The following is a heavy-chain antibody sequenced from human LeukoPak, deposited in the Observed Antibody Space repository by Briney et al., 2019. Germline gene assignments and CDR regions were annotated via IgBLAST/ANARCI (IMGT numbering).Heavy chain of an antibody. CDR2: ISGSGGST. D-gene: IGHD6-13*01. CDR3: AKDWERSSSWFCYYYYMDV. Sequence: GGSLRLSCAASGFTFSSYGLSWVRQAPGKGLEWVSAISGSGGSTYYADSVKGRFTISRDNSKNTLYLQMNSLRAEDTAVYYCAKDWERSSSWFCYYYYMDVWGKGTTVTISS. CDR1: GFTFSSYG. J-gene: IGHJ6*03. V-gene: IGHV3-23*01.